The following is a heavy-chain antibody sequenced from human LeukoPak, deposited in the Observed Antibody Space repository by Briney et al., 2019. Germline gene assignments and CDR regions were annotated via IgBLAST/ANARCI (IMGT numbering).Heavy chain of an antibody. V-gene: IGHV4-39*01. CDR2: IYYSGTT. J-gene: IGHJ5*02. CDR1: GGSIGRSSYY. D-gene: IGHD2-2*01. CDR3: ATNAGHCSSTSCSWFDP. Sequence: PSETLSLTCTVSGGSIGRSSYYWGWIRQPPGKGLEWIGSIYYSGTTYYNPSLKSRVTISVDTSKDQFSLRLSSVTAADTAVYYCATNAGHCSSTSCSWFDPWGQGTLVTVSS.